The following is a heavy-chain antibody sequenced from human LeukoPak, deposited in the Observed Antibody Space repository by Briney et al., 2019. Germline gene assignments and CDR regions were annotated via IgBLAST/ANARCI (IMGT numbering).Heavy chain of an antibody. CDR2: ISGSGGST. V-gene: IGHV3-23*01. CDR1: GFSFSSYA. D-gene: IGHD3-10*01. J-gene: IGHJ4*02. CDR3: ARDSKYYYGSGSTFDY. Sequence: GGSLRLSCAASGFSFSSYAMSWVRQAPGKGLEWVSAISGSGGSTYYADSVKGRFTISRDNSKNTLYLQMGSLRAEDMAVYYCARDSKYYYGSGSTFDYWGQGTLVTVSS.